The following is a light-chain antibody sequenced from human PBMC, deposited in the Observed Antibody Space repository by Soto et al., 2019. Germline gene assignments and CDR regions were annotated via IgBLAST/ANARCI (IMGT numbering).Light chain of an antibody. V-gene: IGKV3-20*01. Sequence: EIVLTQSPDTLSLSPGERATLSCRASQSVSSSYLAWYQQKPGQAPRLLVYGVSSRATGIPDRFSGSGSGTDFTLTISRLEPEDFAVYYCQQYGSSPPVTFGQGKRLEIK. CDR3: QQYGSSPPVT. CDR2: GVS. CDR1: QSVSSSY. J-gene: IGKJ5*01.